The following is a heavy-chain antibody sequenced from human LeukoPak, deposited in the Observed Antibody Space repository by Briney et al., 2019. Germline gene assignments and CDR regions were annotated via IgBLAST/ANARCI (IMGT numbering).Heavy chain of an antibody. CDR3: ARLQVHCGGDCYTRWFDP. D-gene: IGHD2-21*02. CDR2: IYYSERT. V-gene: IGHV4-59*08. J-gene: IGHJ5*02. Sequence: SESLSLTCTVSGGSVCSYYCSWIRQPPGKGLRLIAYIYYSERTKTNPSLKSRVTISYDSSKNQYSLKLRAVTAPDAAVYYCARLQVHCGGDCYTRWFDPWGQGTLVTVSS. CDR1: GGSVCSYY.